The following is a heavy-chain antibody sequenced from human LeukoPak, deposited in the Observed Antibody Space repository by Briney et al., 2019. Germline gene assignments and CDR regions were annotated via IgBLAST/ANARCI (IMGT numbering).Heavy chain of an antibody. CDR2: IYYSGST. CDR1: GGSISSYY. D-gene: IGHD3-22*01. V-gene: IGHV4-59*01. J-gene: IGHJ4*02. CDR3: ARVHYYDSSGALAT. Sequence: SETLSLTCTVSGGSISSYYWSWIRQPPGKGLEWIGYIYYSGSTNYSPSLKSRVTISVDTSKNQFSLKLSSVTAADTAVYYCARVHYYDSSGALATWGQGTLVTVSS.